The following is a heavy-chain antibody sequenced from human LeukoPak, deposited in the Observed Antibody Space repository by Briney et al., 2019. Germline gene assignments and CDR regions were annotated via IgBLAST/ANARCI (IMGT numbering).Heavy chain of an antibody. Sequence: PGRSLRLSCAASGFTFDDYAMHWVRQAPGKGLEWVSAISGSGGSTYYADSVKGRFTISRDNSKNTLYLQMNSLRAEDTAVYYCAKDRPTGVTASHFDYWGQGTLVTVSS. CDR2: ISGSGGST. CDR3: AKDRPTGVTASHFDY. J-gene: IGHJ4*02. CDR1: GFTFDDYA. V-gene: IGHV3-23*01. D-gene: IGHD3-10*01.